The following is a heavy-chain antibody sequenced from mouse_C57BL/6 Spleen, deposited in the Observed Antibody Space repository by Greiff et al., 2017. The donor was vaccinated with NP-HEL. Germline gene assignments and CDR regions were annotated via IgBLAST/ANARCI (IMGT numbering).Heavy chain of an antibody. CDR1: GYAFSSSW. J-gene: IGHJ4*01. Sequence: QVQLQQSGPELVKPGASVKISCKASGYAFSSSWMNWVKQRPGKGLEWIGRIYPGDGDTNYNGKFKGKATLTADKSSSTAYMQLSSLTSEDSAVYFCARTLLGAMDYWGQGTSVTVSS. CDR3: ARTLLGAMDY. CDR2: IYPGDGDT. V-gene: IGHV1-82*01.